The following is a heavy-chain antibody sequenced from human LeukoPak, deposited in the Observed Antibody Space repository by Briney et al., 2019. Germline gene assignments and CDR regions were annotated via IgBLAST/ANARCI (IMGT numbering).Heavy chain of an antibody. V-gene: IGHV1-69*04. CDR1: GGTFSSYA. Sequence: SVKVSCKASGGTFSSYAISWVRQAPGQGVEWMGRIIPILGIANYAQKFQGRVTITADKSTSTAYMELSSLRSEDTAVYYCARDQGTYGEYADNWFDPWGQGTLVTVSS. CDR2: IIPILGIA. J-gene: IGHJ5*02. D-gene: IGHD4-17*01. CDR3: ARDQGTYGEYADNWFDP.